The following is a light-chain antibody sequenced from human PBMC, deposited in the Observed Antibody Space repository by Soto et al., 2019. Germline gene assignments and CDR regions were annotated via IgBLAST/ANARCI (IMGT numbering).Light chain of an antibody. V-gene: IGLV1-51*01. CDR1: NSNIGTDY. J-gene: IGLJ1*01. CDR3: GAWDSALSADV. Sequence: QSVLTQPPSVSAAPGQKVTISCSGSNSNIGTDYVSWYQQVPGTAPRVLIYDNNKRPSGIPDRFSASKSGASTTLGITGLQAGDEADYYCGAWDSALSADVFGPGTKVTVL. CDR2: DNN.